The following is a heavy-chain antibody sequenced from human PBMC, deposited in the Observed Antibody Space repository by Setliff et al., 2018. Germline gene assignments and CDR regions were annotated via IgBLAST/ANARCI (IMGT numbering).Heavy chain of an antibody. CDR2: IGGDGTLK. Sequence: PGGSLRLSCVASGFPFSDYWMSWVRQAPGKGLEWLANIGGDGTLKYYADSVKGRFTISRDNTKNSLYLQVNSLRAKDTAVYYCARGVLTVSGLYFEYWGQGSLVTVSS. J-gene: IGHJ4*02. CDR3: ARGVLTVSGLYFEY. D-gene: IGHD6-19*01. CDR1: GFPFSDYW. V-gene: IGHV3-7*01.